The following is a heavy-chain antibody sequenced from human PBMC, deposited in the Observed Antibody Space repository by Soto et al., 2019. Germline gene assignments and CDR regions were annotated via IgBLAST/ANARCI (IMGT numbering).Heavy chain of an antibody. CDR3: ARDIDGYSYYYYYYGMDV. J-gene: IGHJ6*02. Sequence: GASVKVSCKASGGTFSSYAISWVRQAPGQGLEWMGGIIPIFGTANYAQKFQGRVTITADESTSTAYMELSSLRSEDTAVYYCARDIDGYSYYYYYYGMDVWGQGTTVTVSS. V-gene: IGHV1-69*13. CDR2: IIPIFGTA. D-gene: IGHD5-18*01. CDR1: GGTFSSYA.